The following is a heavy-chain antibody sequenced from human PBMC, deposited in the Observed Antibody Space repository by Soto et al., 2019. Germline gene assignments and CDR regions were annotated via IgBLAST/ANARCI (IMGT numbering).Heavy chain of an antibody. CDR2: IIPIFGTA. D-gene: IGHD6-13*01. CDR3: ARDTGIAAAGTGTRFYYGMDV. Sequence: SVKVSCKASGGTFSSYAISWVRQAPGQGLEWMGGIIPIFGTANYAQKFQGRVTITADESTSTAYMELSSLRSEDTAVYYCARDTGIAAAGTGTRFYYGMDVWGQGTTVTVSS. V-gene: IGHV1-69*13. J-gene: IGHJ6*02. CDR1: GGTFSSYA.